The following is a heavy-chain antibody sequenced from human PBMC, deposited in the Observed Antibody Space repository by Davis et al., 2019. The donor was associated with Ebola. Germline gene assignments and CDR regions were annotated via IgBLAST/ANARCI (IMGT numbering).Heavy chain of an antibody. CDR1: GFTFSDYY. CDR3: ARSLIGRYYYYGMDV. V-gene: IGHV3-11*01. J-gene: IGHJ6*02. Sequence: PGGSLTLSCAASGFTFSDYYMSWIRQAPGKGLEWVSYISISGSTIYYADSVKGRFTISRDNAKNSLYLQMNSLRAEDTAVYYCARSLIGRYYYYGMDVWGQGTTVTVSS. CDR2: ISISGSTI.